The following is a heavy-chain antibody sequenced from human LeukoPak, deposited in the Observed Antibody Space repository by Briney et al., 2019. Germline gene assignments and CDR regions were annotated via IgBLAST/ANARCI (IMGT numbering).Heavy chain of an antibody. CDR1: GFTFSSYS. CDR2: ISSSSSYI. J-gene: IGHJ4*02. Sequence: GGSLRLSCAASGFTFSSYSMNWVRQAPGKGLEWVSSISSSSSYIYYADSVKGRFTISRDNAKNSLYLQMNSLRAEDTAVYYCARDFGPRYYFDYWGQGTLVTVSS. D-gene: IGHD3-16*01. CDR3: ARDFGPRYYFDY. V-gene: IGHV3-21*01.